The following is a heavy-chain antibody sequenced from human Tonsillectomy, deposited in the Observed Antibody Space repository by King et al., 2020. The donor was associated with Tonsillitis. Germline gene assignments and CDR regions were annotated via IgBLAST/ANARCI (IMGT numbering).Heavy chain of an antibody. Sequence: TLKESGPTLVKPTQTLTLTCTFSGFSLSTSRVGVGGIRQPPGKALEWLALIYWDDDKRYSPSLKSRLTITKDTSKNQVVLTMTNMDPVDTAPYYCAHSRGYCSSTSCYTRVFDYWGQGTLVTVSS. CDR1: GFSLSTSRVG. CDR2: IYWDDDK. CDR3: AHSRGYCSSTSCYTRVFDY. V-gene: IGHV2-5*02. J-gene: IGHJ4*02. D-gene: IGHD2-2*02.